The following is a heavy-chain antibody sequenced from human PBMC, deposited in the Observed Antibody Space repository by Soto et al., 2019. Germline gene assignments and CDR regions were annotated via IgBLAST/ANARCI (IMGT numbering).Heavy chain of an antibody. CDR2: INHSGST. D-gene: IGHD3-10*01. CDR3: ARTPPYYYGSGSYLHPADYFDY. CDR1: GGSFSGYY. V-gene: IGHV4-34*01. Sequence: ETLSLTCAVYGGSFSGYYWSWIRQPPGKGLEWIGEINHSGSTNYNPSLKSRVTISVDTSKNQFSLKLSSVTAADTAVYYCARTPPYYYGSGSYLHPADYFDYWGQGTLVTVSS. J-gene: IGHJ4*02.